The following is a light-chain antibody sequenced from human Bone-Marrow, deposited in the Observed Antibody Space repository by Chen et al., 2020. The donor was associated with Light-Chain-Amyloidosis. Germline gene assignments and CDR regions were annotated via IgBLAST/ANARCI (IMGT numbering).Light chain of an antibody. J-gene: IGLJ1*01. CDR2: DVT. Sequence: QSALTQPASVSGSPGQSITISCTGTSSDVGGDNHVSWYQQHPAKAPKLLIYDVTNRPAWVPNLFSGSKADNPAYLTISGLQTEDEADYCCSSYTITNPLVFGSGTRVTVL. V-gene: IGLV2-14*01. CDR1: SSDVGGDNH. CDR3: SSYTITNPLV.